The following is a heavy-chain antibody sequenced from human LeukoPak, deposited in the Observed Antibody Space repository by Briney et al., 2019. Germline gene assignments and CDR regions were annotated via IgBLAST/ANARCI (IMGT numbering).Heavy chain of an antibody. J-gene: IGHJ3*01. CDR3: ARDCHWPNDALDL. CDR2: VSSSGVT. Sequence: QPGGSLRLSCVASGFTLSAYGMSWVRQAPGKGPEWVSAVSSSGVTFYPDSVKGRFTISRDSSKTALFLQMNTLRADDTAIYYCARDCHWPNDALDLWGQGTMVTVSS. V-gene: IGHV3-23*01. CDR1: GFTLSAYG. D-gene: IGHD1-1*01.